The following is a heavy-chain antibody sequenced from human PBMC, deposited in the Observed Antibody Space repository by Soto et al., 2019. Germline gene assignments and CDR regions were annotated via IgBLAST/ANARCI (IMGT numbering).Heavy chain of an antibody. CDR1: GFTFSSYW. J-gene: IGHJ3*02. D-gene: IGHD3-16*01. Sequence: PGESLRLSCAASGFTFSSYWMHWVRQAPGKGLVWVSRINSDGSSTSYADSVKGRFTISRDNAKNTLYLQMNSLRAEDTAVYYCARAPMILAFDIWGQGTMVTVSS. CDR3: ARAPMILAFDI. CDR2: INSDGSST. V-gene: IGHV3-74*01.